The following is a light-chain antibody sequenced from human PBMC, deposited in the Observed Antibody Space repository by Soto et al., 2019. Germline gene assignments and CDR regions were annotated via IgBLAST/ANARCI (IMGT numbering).Light chain of an antibody. J-gene: IGLJ2*01. Sequence: QSALTQPPSASGSPGQSVTISCTGTSSDVGGYKYVSWYQHHPGKAPKVVIYEVTKRPSGVPDRFSGSQSGNTPSLTVSGLQAEDEADYYCSSYGGTNNVVFGGGTKLTVL. V-gene: IGLV2-8*01. CDR1: SSDVGGYKY. CDR3: SSYGGTNNVV. CDR2: EVT.